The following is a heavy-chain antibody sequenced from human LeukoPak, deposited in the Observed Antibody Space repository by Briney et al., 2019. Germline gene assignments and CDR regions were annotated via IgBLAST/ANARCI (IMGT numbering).Heavy chain of an antibody. Sequence: SETLSLTCTVSGGSISSSSYYWGWIRQPPGKGLEWIGSIYYSGSTYYNPSLKSRVTISVDTSKNQFSLKLRSVTAADTAVYYCALLWFGESNWFDPWGQGTLVTVSS. CDR1: GGSISSSSYY. V-gene: IGHV4-39*01. D-gene: IGHD3-10*01. CDR2: IYYSGST. CDR3: ALLWFGESNWFDP. J-gene: IGHJ5*02.